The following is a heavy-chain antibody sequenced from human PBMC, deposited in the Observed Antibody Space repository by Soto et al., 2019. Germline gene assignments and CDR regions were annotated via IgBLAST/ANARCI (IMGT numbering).Heavy chain of an antibody. CDR3: ARASGSSYWFDP. CDR1: GYTFTSYG. CDR2: ISAYNGNT. J-gene: IGHJ5*02. Sequence: QVQLVQSGAEGKKPGASVKVSCKASGYTFTSYGISWVRQAPGQGLEWMGWISAYNGNTNYAQKLQGKVTMTTDTTTRRADMELRSLRSDDTPVYYCARASGSSYWFDPWGQGTLVTVSS. V-gene: IGHV1-18*01. D-gene: IGHD1-26*01.